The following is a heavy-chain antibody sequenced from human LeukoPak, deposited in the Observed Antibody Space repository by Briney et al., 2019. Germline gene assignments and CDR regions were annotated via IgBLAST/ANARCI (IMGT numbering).Heavy chain of an antibody. V-gene: IGHV3-30*18. CDR1: GFTFSSYG. Sequence: QTGGSLRLSCAASGFTFSSYGMHWVRQAPGKGLEWVAVISYDGSNKYYADSVKGRFTISRDNSKNTLYLQMNSLRAEDTAVYYCAKGTPGGTVTTDWGQGTLVTVSP. D-gene: IGHD4-17*01. CDR2: ISYDGSNK. CDR3: AKGTPGGTVTTD. J-gene: IGHJ4*02.